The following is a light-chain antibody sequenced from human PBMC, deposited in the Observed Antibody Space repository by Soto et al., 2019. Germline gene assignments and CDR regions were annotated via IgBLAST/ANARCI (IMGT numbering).Light chain of an antibody. CDR1: SSDVGSYNL. Sequence: QSVLTQPASVSGSPGHSITISCTGTSSDVGSYNLVSWYQQHPGKAPKLMIYEVSKRPSGVSNRFSGSKSGNTASLTISGLQAEDEADYYCCSYAGSSTFPYVFGTGTKVTVL. J-gene: IGLJ1*01. CDR3: CSYAGSSTFPYV. V-gene: IGLV2-23*02. CDR2: EVS.